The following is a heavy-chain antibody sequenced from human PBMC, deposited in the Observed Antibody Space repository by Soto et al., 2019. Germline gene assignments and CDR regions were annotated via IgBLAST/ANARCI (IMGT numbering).Heavy chain of an antibody. V-gene: IGHV4-4*02. CDR1: GVSLTSGNW. CDR3: ARLVYDTRLNYMYFDF. Sequence: PSETLSLTCAVSGVSLTSGNWWTWVRQSPQRGLEYIGEIFHDGTANYYPSFERRVAMSVDTSGNQFYLKLTSVTAADTAVYFCARLVYDTRLNYMYFDFWGPGTMVTVSA. CDR2: IFHDGTA. D-gene: IGHD3-10*01. J-gene: IGHJ4*02.